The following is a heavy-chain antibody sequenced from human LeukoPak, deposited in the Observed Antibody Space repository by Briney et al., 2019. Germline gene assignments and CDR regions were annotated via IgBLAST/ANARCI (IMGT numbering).Heavy chain of an antibody. CDR1: VGSISRRSYY. Sequence: SETLSLTCTVSVGSISRRSYYWGWIRQPPGKGLEWIGSIYYSGSTYYNPSLKSRVSVSVDTSKSQFSLKLTSVTAADTALYYCARHTYYYDFGFDYWGQGTLVTVSS. CDR3: ARHTYYYDFGFDY. CDR2: IYYSGST. V-gene: IGHV4-39*01. D-gene: IGHD3-22*01. J-gene: IGHJ4*02.